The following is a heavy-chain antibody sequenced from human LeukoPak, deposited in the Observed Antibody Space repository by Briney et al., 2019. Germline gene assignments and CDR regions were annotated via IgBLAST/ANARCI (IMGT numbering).Heavy chain of an antibody. Sequence: PGGSLRLSCAASGFTFSSYAISWVRQAPGKGLEWVSAISGSGVSTNYADSVKGRFTISRDNSKNTLYLQMNSLRAEDTAVYYCTTPELSFDYWGQGTLVTVSS. CDR1: GFTFSSYA. V-gene: IGHV3-23*01. D-gene: IGHD3-16*02. CDR2: ISGSGVST. J-gene: IGHJ4*02. CDR3: TTPELSFDY.